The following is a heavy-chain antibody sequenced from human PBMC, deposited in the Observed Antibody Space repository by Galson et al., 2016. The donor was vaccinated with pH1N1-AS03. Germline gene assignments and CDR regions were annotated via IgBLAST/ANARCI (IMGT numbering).Heavy chain of an antibody. CDR1: GFTFSRNA. CDR3: ARGDPVTAGGTGCDY. Sequence: SLRLSCAASGFTFSRNAMYWVRQAPGKGLEFVSAISSSGGSTYYANSVKDRFIISRDNSKNMLYLQMGRLRAEDKAVYYCARGDPVTAGGTGCDYWGQGTLVTVSS. D-gene: IGHD6-13*01. J-gene: IGHJ4*02. CDR2: ISSSGGST. V-gene: IGHV3-64*01.